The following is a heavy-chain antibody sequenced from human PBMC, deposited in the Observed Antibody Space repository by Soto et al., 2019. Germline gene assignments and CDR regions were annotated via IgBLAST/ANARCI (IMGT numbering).Heavy chain of an antibody. V-gene: IGHV1-3*04. CDR2: INTDNGDA. CDR1: GHTFTSYS. CDR3: ARDQGYVVY. J-gene: IGHJ4*03. Sequence: ASVKVSCKASGHTFTSYSIHWVRQAPGQGLEWIGWINTDNGDAKYSQKFQGRVTVTRDTSATTAYMEVSSLRSEDTAVYYCARDQGYVVYWGLGNLVTVSS.